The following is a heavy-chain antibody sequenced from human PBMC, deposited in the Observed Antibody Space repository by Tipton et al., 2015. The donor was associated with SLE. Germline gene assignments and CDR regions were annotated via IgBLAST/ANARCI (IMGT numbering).Heavy chain of an antibody. Sequence: QSGAEVKKPGASVRVSCKASGYIVTTFGINWMRQAPGQGLEWVGWISTSSGDTKYGQRFQGRVIMTADTSTTTVFIELRSLTFDDTGVYYCGRATPTEYWGQGTLVTVSS. CDR2: ISTSSGDT. CDR1: GYIVTTFG. V-gene: IGHV1-18*01. CDR3: GRATPTEY. J-gene: IGHJ4*02.